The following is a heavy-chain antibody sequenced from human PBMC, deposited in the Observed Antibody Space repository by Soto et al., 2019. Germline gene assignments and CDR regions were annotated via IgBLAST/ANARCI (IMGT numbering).Heavy chain of an antibody. D-gene: IGHD5-12*01. CDR2: INPSGGST. CDR3: ARGGSRDGYNFRYYYYYGMDV. J-gene: IGHJ6*02. Sequence: ASVEVSCKXSGYTFTSYYMHWVRQAPGQGLEWMGIINPSGGSTSYAQKFQGRVTMTRDTSTSTVYMELSSLRSEDTAVYYCARGGSRDGYNFRYYYYYGMDVWGQGTTVTVSS. V-gene: IGHV1-46*01. CDR1: GYTFTSYY.